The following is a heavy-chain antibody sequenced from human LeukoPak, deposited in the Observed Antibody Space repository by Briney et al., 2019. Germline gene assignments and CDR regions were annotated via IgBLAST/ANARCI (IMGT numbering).Heavy chain of an antibody. CDR3: ARVSLEWRRAFDY. D-gene: IGHD3-3*01. J-gene: IGHJ4*02. V-gene: IGHV3-53*01. Sequence: QAGGSLRLSCAASGFTVSSNYMSWVRQAPGKGLEWVSVIYSGGSTYYADSVKGRFTISRDNSKNTLYLQMNSLRAEDTAVYYCARVSLEWRRAFDYWGQGTLVAVSS. CDR2: IYSGGST. CDR1: GFTVSSNY.